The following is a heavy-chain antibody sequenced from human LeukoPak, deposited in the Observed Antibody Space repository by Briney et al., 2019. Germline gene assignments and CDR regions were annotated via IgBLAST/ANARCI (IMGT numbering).Heavy chain of an antibody. V-gene: IGHV4-39*02. CDR1: GGSITSSSYY. CDR2: IYYTGGT. Sequence: SETLSLTCSVSGGSITSSSYYWAWIRQPPEKGLEWIGSIYYTGGTYYSPSLKSRVTISVDTSKNQFSLKLSSVTAADTAVYYCARDDGEYCSGGSCYSSWGQGTLVTVSS. J-gene: IGHJ4*02. D-gene: IGHD2-15*01. CDR3: ARDDGEYCSGGSCYSS.